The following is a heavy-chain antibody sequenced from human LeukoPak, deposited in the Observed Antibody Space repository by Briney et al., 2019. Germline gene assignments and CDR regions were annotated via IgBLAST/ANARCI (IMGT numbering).Heavy chain of an antibody. CDR2: INPNSGGT. CDR3: ARVVATSNYYSYGMDV. J-gene: IGHJ6*02. V-gene: IGHV1-2*02. Sequence: ASVKVSCKASGYTFTGSYMHWVRQAPGQGLEWMGWINPNSGGTNYAQKFQGRVTMTRDTSISTAYMELSRLRSDDTAVYYCARVVATSNYYSYGMDVWGQGTTVTVSS. D-gene: IGHD5-12*01. CDR1: GYTFTGSY.